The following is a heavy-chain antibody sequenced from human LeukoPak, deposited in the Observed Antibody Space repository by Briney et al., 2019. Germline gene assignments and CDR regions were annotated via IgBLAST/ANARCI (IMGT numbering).Heavy chain of an antibody. CDR2: ISYSGGNA. CDR3: AKDIQLST. D-gene: IGHD3-16*02. V-gene: IGHV3-23*01. CDR1: GFTFRDSA. J-gene: IGHJ3*01. Sequence: GGSLRLSCAASGFTFRDSAMTWVRHVPGKGLEWVSLISYSGGNAYYADSVKGRFTISRDNSENTLPLQMNSLRVEDTARYYCAKDIQLSTWGLGTMVTVSS.